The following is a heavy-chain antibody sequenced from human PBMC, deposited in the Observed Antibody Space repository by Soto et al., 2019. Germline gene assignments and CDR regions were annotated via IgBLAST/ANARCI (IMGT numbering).Heavy chain of an antibody. CDR3: VRDRSGSYLEGFDY. J-gene: IGHJ4*02. V-gene: IGHV3-7*01. D-gene: IGHD1-26*01. Sequence: PGGSLRLSCAVSGFTFGSYWMNWVRLIPGKGLEWVAYIKPDGSATYYVDSVKGRFTISRDNARNSLFLEMKSLRSEDTAVYSCVRDRSGSYLEGFDYWGQGTLVTVSS. CDR1: GFTFGSYW. CDR2: IKPDGSAT.